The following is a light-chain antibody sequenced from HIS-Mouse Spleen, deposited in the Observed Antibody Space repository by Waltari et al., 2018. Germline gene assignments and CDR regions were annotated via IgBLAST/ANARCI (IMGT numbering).Light chain of an antibody. Sequence: DIQMTQSPSSLSASVGDRVTITCQASQDISNYLNWYQQKPGKAPKLLIYDASNLETGVPSRFIGSGSGTDFTFTISSLQPEDIATYYCQQYDNLPLTFGGGTKVEIK. CDR3: QQYDNLPLT. CDR2: DAS. CDR1: QDISNY. J-gene: IGKJ4*01. V-gene: IGKV1-33*01.